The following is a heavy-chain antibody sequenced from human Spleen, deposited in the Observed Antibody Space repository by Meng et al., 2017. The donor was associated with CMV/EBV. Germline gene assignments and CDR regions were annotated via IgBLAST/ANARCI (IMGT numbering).Heavy chain of an antibody. CDR3: ARSKLTTFSRPFDY. D-gene: IGHD1-1*01. V-gene: IGHV1-18*01. CDR1: CYSFTSYG. J-gene: IGHJ4*02. Sequence: ASCYSFTSYGINWVRQAPGQGLEWMGWISGYNGSTNLAQNFQDRLTMTTDTSTNTAYMELTSLKSDDTAVYYCARSKLTTFSRPFDYWGQGALVTVSS. CDR2: ISGYNGST.